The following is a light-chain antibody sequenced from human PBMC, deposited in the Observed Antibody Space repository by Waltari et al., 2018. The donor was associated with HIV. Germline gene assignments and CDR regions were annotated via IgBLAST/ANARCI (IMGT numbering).Light chain of an antibody. CDR1: SSAVVGYSL. CDR2: EDT. Sequence: QSALTQPAYVSGSPGQSITIPCIGTSSAVVGYSLVSWYQHHPGKAPQLLIFEDTERPSGVSNRFSASKSGTTASLTISGLLAEDAADYYCCSYGGFTTYVFGSGTKVTVL. J-gene: IGLJ1*01. V-gene: IGLV2-23*01. CDR3: CSYGGFTTYV.